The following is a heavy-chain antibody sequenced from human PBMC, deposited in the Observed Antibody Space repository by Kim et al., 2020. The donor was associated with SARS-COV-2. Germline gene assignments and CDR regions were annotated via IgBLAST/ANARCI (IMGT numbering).Heavy chain of an antibody. V-gene: IGHV3-21*01. CDR1: GFTLRSYT. CDR3: ARQVTVFGVVTNINYFD. J-gene: IGHJ4*01. Sequence: GGSLRLSCDASGFTLRSYTMNWVRQAPGKGLEWVASISSTGVDIYYSDSVKGRFTISRDNAKNSLSLQMSSLNAEDTAVYYCARQVTVFGVVTNINYFD. CDR2: ISSTGVDI. D-gene: IGHD3-3*01.